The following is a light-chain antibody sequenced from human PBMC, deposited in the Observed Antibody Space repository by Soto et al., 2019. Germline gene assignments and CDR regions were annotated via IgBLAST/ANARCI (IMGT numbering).Light chain of an antibody. CDR1: QSVSSN. J-gene: IGKJ1*01. Sequence: DILMTQSPFTLSVYPGEIATLSCRASQSVSSNLAWYQQKPGQAPSLLIYGAFTRATGIPARFSGTGSGTEFTLTITSLQSEDFALYYCQQYNDWPLTFGQGTKVDNK. CDR2: GAF. CDR3: QQYNDWPLT. V-gene: IGKV3-15*01.